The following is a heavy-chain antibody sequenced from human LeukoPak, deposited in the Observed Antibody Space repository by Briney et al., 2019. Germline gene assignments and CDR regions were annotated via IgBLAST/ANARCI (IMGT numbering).Heavy chain of an antibody. CDR1: GGSVSDYY. D-gene: IGHD3-22*01. CDR3: ARGTYDSSGYYSEYNWFDP. J-gene: IGHJ5*02. V-gene: IGHV4-59*02. Sequence: SETLSLTCTISGGSVSDYYWSWNRQSPGKGLEWIGYIYYTGSTTYNPSLKSRVTMSADTSKNQFSLKLNSVTAADTAVYYCARGTYDSSGYYSEYNWFDPWGQGTLVTVSS. CDR2: IYYTGST.